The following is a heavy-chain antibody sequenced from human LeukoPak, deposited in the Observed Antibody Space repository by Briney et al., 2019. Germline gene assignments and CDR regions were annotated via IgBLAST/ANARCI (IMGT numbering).Heavy chain of an antibody. CDR3: ARDQVYCSGGSCYWVDYYYYYGMDV. D-gene: IGHD2-15*01. CDR2: ISAYNGST. Sequence: ASVKVSCKASGYTFTSYGISWVRQAPGQGLEWMGWISAYNGSTNYAQKLQGRVTMTTDTSTSTAYMELRSLRSDDTAVYYCARDQVYCSGGSCYWVDYYYYYGMDVWGQGTTVTVSS. V-gene: IGHV1-18*01. CDR1: GYTFTSYG. J-gene: IGHJ6*02.